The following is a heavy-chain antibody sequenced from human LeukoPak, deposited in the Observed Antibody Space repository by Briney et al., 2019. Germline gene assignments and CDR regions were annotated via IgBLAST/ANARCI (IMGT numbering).Heavy chain of an antibody. V-gene: IGHV3-30*18. CDR3: AKVLLAFGYNYYGMDV. Sequence: PGGSLRLSCAASGFTFSNYGMHWVRQAPGKGLEWVAVISYDGSDKFYGDSVKGRFTISRDNSKNTLYLQMNSLRAEDTAVYYCAKVLLAFGYNYYGMDVRGQGTTVTVSS. J-gene: IGHJ6*02. D-gene: IGHD3-16*01. CDR1: GFTFSNYG. CDR2: ISYDGSDK.